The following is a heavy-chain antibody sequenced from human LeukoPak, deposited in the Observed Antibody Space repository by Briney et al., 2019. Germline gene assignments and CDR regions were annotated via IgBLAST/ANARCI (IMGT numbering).Heavy chain of an antibody. CDR1: GFTFSDYY. Sequence: GGSLRLSCAASGFTFSDYYMSWIRQAPGKGLEWVSYISSSGSTIYYADSVEGRFTISRDNAKNSLYLQMNSLRAEDTAVYYCASYRIGYCSGDTCYADWFDPWGQGTLVTVSS. CDR3: ASYRIGYCSGDTCYADWFDP. D-gene: IGHD2-15*01. CDR2: ISSSGSTI. J-gene: IGHJ5*02. V-gene: IGHV3-11*04.